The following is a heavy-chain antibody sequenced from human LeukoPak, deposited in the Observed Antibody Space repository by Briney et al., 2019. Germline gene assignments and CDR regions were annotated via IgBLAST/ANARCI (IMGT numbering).Heavy chain of an antibody. J-gene: IGHJ5*02. D-gene: IGHD3-22*01. CDR2: ISGSGGST. CDR3: ARGSHDTSGYLNWFDP. Sequence: GGSLRLSCAASGFTFSSYAMSWVRQAPGKGLEWVSAISGSGGSTYYADSVKGRFTISRDNSKNTLYLQMNSLRAEDTAVYYCARGSHDTSGYLNWFDPWGQGTLVTVSS. V-gene: IGHV3-23*01. CDR1: GFTFSSYA.